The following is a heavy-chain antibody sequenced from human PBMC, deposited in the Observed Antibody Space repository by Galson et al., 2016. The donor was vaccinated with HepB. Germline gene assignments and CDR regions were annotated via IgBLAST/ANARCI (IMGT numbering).Heavy chain of an antibody. V-gene: IGHV3-23*01. J-gene: IGHJ4*02. CDR1: GFIFSDFA. CDR2: ISGPAGST. CDR3: AKGRPYDFWSGGETRKYYFDH. D-gene: IGHD3-3*01. Sequence: RLSCAASGFIFSDFAMSWVRQAPGKGLEWVSGISGPAGSTYYEASVKGHFTISRDNSKDTLYLQMSNLRAEDTAVYYCAKGRPYDFWSGGETRKYYFDHWGQGILVTVSS.